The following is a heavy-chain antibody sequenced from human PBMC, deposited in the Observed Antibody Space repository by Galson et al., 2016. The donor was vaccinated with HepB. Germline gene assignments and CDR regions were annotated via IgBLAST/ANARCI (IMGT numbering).Heavy chain of an antibody. Sequence: CAISGDSVSSNSAAWNWIRQSPSRGLEWLGRTYYRSKWYSDYAVSVKSRIIINPDTSKNQFSLQLNSVTPEDTAVYFCARDLSGMPDFWGQGTLVTVSS. V-gene: IGHV6-1*01. CDR3: ARDLSGMPDF. D-gene: IGHD2-2*01. J-gene: IGHJ4*02. CDR2: TYYRSKWYS. CDR1: GDSVSSNSAA.